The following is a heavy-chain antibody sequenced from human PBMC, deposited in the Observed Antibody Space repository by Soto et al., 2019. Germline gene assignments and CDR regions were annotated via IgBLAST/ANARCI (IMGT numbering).Heavy chain of an antibody. CDR1: GGSISSSSYY. CDR3: ASWAPSDSWFDP. V-gene: IGHV4-39*01. J-gene: IGHJ5*02. CDR2: IYYSGST. D-gene: IGHD1-26*01. Sequence: QLQLQESDPGLVKPSETLSLTCTVSGGSISSSSYYWGWIRQPPGKGLEWIGSIYYSGSTYYNPSLKSRVTIAVDTSKNQFSLKLSSVTAADTAVYYCASWAPSDSWFDPWGQGTLVTVSS.